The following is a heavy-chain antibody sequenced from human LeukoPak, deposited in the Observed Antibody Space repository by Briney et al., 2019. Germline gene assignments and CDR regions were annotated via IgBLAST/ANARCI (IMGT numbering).Heavy chain of an antibody. V-gene: IGHV4-38-2*02. CDR2: IQHTGTT. J-gene: IGHJ6*02. Sequence: SETLSLTCTVSGGSISSGYYWGWIRQPPGKGLEFIGNIQHTGTTYYNPSLQSRVTISVETSKNQFSLKLTSVTVADAAVYYCVRLLPGDVWGQGTTVAVSS. CDR3: VRLLPGDV. CDR1: GGSISSGYY.